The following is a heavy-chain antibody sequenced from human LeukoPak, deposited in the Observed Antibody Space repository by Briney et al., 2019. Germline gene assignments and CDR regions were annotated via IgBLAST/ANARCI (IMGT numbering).Heavy chain of an antibody. V-gene: IGHV3-21*01. Sequence: GGSLRLSCAASGFTFSSYSMNWVRQAPGQGLEWVSSISSSSSYIYYADSVKGRFTISRDNAKNSLYLQMNSLRAEDTAVYYCARGGSSSGGQIDYWGQGTLVTVSS. CDR2: ISSSSSYI. CDR3: ARGGSSSGGQIDY. D-gene: IGHD6-19*01. CDR1: GFTFSSYS. J-gene: IGHJ4*02.